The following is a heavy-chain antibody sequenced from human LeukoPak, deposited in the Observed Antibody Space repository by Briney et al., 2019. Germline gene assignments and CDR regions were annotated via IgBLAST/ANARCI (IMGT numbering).Heavy chain of an antibody. Sequence: PSESLSLTCTVSGGSISSYYWSWIRQPAGKGLEWIGRIYTSGSTNYNPSLKSRVTMSVDTSKNQFSLKLSSVTAADTAVYYCARDLKYCSGGSCYLAFAFDIWGQGTMVTVSS. V-gene: IGHV4-4*07. CDR3: ARDLKYCSGGSCYLAFAFDI. CDR1: GGSISSYY. D-gene: IGHD2-15*01. J-gene: IGHJ3*02. CDR2: IYTSGST.